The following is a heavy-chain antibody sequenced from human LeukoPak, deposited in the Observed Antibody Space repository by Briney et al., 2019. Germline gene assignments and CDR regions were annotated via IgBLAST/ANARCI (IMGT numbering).Heavy chain of an antibody. J-gene: IGHJ4*02. D-gene: IGHD3-10*01. Sequence: ASVKVSCKASGGTFISYTINWVRQAPGQGLEWMGRIIPILGIANYAQKFQGRVTITADKSTSTAYMELSSLRSEDTAVYYCARAYYGSGSYYVDYWGQGTLVTVSS. CDR3: ARAYYGSGSYYVDY. CDR1: GGTFISYT. V-gene: IGHV1-69*02. CDR2: IIPILGIA.